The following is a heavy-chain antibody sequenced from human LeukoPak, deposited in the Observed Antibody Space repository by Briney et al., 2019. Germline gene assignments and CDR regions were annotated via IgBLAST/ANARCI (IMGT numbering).Heavy chain of an antibody. V-gene: IGHV1-2*02. D-gene: IGHD3-9*01. J-gene: IGHJ5*02. CDR2: INPNSGGT. Sequence: ASVKVSCKASGYTFTGYYMHWVRQAPGQGLEWMGWINPNSGGTNYAQKFQGRVTMTRDTSISTAYMELSRLRSDDTAVYYCARVNFDWFDEPAGGNWFGPWGQGTLVTVSS. CDR3: ARVNFDWFDEPAGGNWFGP. CDR1: GYTFTGYY.